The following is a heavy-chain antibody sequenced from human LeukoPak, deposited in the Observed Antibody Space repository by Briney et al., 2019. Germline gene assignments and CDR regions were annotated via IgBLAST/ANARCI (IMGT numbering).Heavy chain of an antibody. V-gene: IGHV3-48*03. CDR3: AKDFPHYYEVPHGMDV. Sequence: HPGGSLRLSCAASGFGFGQYEMNWVHQAPGKGLEWIAYISVRAGTIYYGDSAEGRFTISRDDAKNSLYLQMNGLRVEDTAIYYCAKDFPHYYEVPHGMDVWGQGTTVTV. CDR1: GFGFGQYE. J-gene: IGHJ6*02. CDR2: ISVRAGTI. D-gene: IGHD3-22*01.